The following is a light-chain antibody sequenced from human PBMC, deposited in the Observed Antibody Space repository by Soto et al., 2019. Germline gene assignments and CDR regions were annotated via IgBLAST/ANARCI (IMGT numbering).Light chain of an antibody. CDR2: GAS. V-gene: IGKV3-15*01. Sequence: EIVMTQSPDTLSVSPGERATLSCRASQSVGNNLAWFQQKPGQAPRLLISGASTRATGIPARFSGSGSGTEFTLTISSLQSEDFAVYYCQQYGDWPPETFGQGTKLEI. J-gene: IGKJ2*01. CDR1: QSVGNN. CDR3: QQYGDWPPET.